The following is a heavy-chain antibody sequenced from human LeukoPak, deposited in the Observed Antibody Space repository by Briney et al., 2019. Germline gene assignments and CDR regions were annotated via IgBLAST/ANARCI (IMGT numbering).Heavy chain of an antibody. Sequence: SETLSLTCTVSGDSISSYYWSWLRQPPGKGLEWIGYIHYSGSTNYNPSLKSRVTISVDTSKMQFSLKLSSVTAADTAAYYCARHDYGATRDYWGQGTLVTVSS. V-gene: IGHV4-59*01. D-gene: IGHD4-17*01. J-gene: IGHJ4*02. CDR1: GDSISSYY. CDR2: IHYSGST. CDR3: ARHDYGATRDY.